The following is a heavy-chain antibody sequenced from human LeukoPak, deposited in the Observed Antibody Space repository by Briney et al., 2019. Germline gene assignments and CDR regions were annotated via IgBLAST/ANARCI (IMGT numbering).Heavy chain of an antibody. D-gene: IGHD1-26*01. CDR2: ISSSAI. V-gene: IGHV3-48*01. J-gene: IGHJ6*03. CDR3: AGTTSSWGYFYTDV. Sequence: GGSLRLSCATSGFSFTNYGMNWIRQAPGKGLEWVSYISSSAILYADAVKGRFTISRDNSKNTVSLQMNNLRVDDTAVYYCAGTTSSWGYFYTDVWGKGTTVTVSS. CDR1: GFSFTNYG.